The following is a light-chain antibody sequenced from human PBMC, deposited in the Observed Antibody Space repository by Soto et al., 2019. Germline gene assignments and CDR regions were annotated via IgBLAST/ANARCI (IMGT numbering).Light chain of an antibody. Sequence: EIVMTQSPATLSVSPGERATLSCRASQSVGSNLTWYQQKPGQAPRLLIYGASTRATGIPARFSGSGSGTEFTLTISSLQSEDFAVYYCKHYSDRPPPTFGQGTKLEI. V-gene: IGKV3-15*01. CDR3: KHYSDRPPPT. CDR2: GAS. CDR1: QSVGSN. J-gene: IGKJ2*01.